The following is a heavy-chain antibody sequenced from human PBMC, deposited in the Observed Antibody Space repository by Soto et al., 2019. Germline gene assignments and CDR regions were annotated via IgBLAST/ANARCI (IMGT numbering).Heavy chain of an antibody. D-gene: IGHD3-9*01. J-gene: IGHJ4*02. CDR1: GFTFSSYW. CDR3: ARDPSRADFDWSSTAFDY. Sequence: GGSLRLSCAASGFTFSSYWMSWVRQAPGKGLEWVANIKQDGSEKYYVDSVKGRFTISRDNAKNSLYLQMNSLRAEDTAVYYCARDPSRADFDWSSTAFDYWGQGTLVTVSS. V-gene: IGHV3-7*01. CDR2: IKQDGSEK.